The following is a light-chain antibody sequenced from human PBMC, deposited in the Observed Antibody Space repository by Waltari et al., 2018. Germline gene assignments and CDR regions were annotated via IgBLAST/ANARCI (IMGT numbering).Light chain of an antibody. Sequence: QSALTQPASVSGCPGQSVTISCPGASSDIGRYDIVSWYQQPPGNAPKLIICHVSKRPSGVSDRFSGSKSGDTASLTISGLQFEDEADYYCCSYAGNYIWVFGGGTRLTVL. CDR1: SSDIGRYDI. CDR3: CSYAGNYIWV. CDR2: HVS. J-gene: IGLJ3*02. V-gene: IGLV2-23*02.